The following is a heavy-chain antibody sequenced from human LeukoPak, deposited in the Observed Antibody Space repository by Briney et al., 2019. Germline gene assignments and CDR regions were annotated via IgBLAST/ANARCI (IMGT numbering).Heavy chain of an antibody. D-gene: IGHD2-15*01. CDR1: GFRASDYY. V-gene: IGHV3-66*01. CDR3: ARDRAATQDWVEFDP. Sequence: GSLRLSCAASGFRASDYYMSWVRQAPGKGLEWVALIRGSGDTFYGDSVKGRFTISRDDSKNTVYLRMNSLRVEDTAVYFCARDRAATQDWVEFDPWGQGTLVTVSS. CDR2: IRGSGDT. J-gene: IGHJ5*02.